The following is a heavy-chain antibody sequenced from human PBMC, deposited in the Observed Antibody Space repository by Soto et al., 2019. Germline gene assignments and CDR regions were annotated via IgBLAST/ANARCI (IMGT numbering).Heavy chain of an antibody. D-gene: IGHD3-9*01. J-gene: IGHJ4*02. CDR3: AKDQDWVYYFDY. CDR2: ISYDGSNK. CDR1: GFTFSSYG. Sequence: GGSLRLSCAASGFTFSSYGMHWVRQAPGKGLEWVAVISYDGSNKYYADSVKGRFTISRDNSKNTLYLQMNSLRAEDTAVYYCAKDQDWVYYFDYWGQGTLVTVSS. V-gene: IGHV3-30*18.